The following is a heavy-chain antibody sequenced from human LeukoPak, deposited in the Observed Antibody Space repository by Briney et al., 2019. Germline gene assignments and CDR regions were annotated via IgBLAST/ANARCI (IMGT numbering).Heavy chain of an antibody. CDR3: ARDNTGWNTAMVLPIDY. V-gene: IGHV1-18*04. D-gene: IGHD5-18*01. Sequence: GASVKVSCKASGYTFTGYYMHWVRQAPGQGLEWMGWISAYNGNTNYAQKLQGRVTMTTDTSTSTAYMELRSLRSDDTAVYYCARDNTGWNTAMVLPIDYWGQGTLVTVSS. J-gene: IGHJ4*02. CDR2: ISAYNGNT. CDR1: GYTFTGYY.